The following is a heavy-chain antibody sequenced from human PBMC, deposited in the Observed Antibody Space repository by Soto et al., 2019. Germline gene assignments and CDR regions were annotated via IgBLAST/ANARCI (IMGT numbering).Heavy chain of an antibody. V-gene: IGHV4-30-4*01. J-gene: IGHJ4*02. D-gene: IGHD2-8*01. CDR1: GGSISSGAYY. CDR2: IPYSGTT. CDR3: ARNGALDY. Sequence: QVQLQESGPGLVKPSQTLSLTCTVSGGSISSGAYYWSWIRQPPGKGLEWIGYIPYSGTTNYNPSLESRLTISVDTSKNQFSLKLTSVTAADTGVYYCARNGALDYWGRGTLVTVSS.